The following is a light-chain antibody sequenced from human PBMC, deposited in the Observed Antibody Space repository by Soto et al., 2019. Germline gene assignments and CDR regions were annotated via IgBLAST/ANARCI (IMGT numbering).Light chain of an antibody. CDR1: NTDVGAYDY. CDR3: SSYTSRSTLV. CDR2: EVT. V-gene: IGLV2-14*01. J-gene: IGLJ2*01. Sequence: QSALTQPASVSGSPGQSITISCTGTNTDVGAYDYVSWYQHHPGKAPKLMIYEVTYRPSGVSNRFSGSKSGNAASLTISGLQPEDEADYYCSSYTSRSTLVFGGGTKLTVL.